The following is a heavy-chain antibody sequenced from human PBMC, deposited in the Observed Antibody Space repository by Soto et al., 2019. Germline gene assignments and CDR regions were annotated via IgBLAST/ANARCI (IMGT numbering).Heavy chain of an antibody. V-gene: IGHV1-69*13. CDR2: IIPIFGTA. CDR3: ASGHFTIFGVVIKVGAFDI. D-gene: IGHD3-3*01. J-gene: IGHJ3*02. Sequence: ASVKVSCKASGGTFSSYAISRVRQAPGQGLEWMGGIIPIFGTANYAQKFQGRVTITADESTSTAYMELSSLRSEDTAVYYCASGHFTIFGVVIKVGAFDIWGQGTMVTVSS. CDR1: GGTFSSYA.